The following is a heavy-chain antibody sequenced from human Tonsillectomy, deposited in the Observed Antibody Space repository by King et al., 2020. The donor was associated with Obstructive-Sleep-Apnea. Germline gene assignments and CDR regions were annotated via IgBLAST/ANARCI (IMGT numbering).Heavy chain of an antibody. J-gene: IGHJ4*02. D-gene: IGHD6-13*01. Sequence: QLQESGPGLVKPSGSLSLTCAVSGGSISSINWWSWVRRSSGKGLDWIGEIFHSGITRYNPSLKIRVTISIDKSKNYFSLKLNSVTAADTALYYCARVAASAAPPFDYWGQGTLVTVSS. CDR3: ARVAASAAPPFDY. CDR1: GGSISSINW. CDR2: IFHSGIT. V-gene: IGHV4-4*02.